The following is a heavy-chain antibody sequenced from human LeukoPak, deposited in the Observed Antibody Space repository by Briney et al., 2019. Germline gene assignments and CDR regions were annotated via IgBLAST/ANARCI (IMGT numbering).Heavy chain of an antibody. CDR1: GFTFSSYW. D-gene: IGHD5-24*01. V-gene: IGHV3-7*01. CDR3: ARDGDGYNWN. CDR2: IKQDGSEK. Sequence: TGGSLRLSCAASGFTFSSYWMSWVRQAPGKGREWVANIKQDGSEKYYVDSVKGRFTISRDNAKNSPYLQMDSLRAEDTAVYYCARDGDGYNWNWGQGTLVTVSS. J-gene: IGHJ4*02.